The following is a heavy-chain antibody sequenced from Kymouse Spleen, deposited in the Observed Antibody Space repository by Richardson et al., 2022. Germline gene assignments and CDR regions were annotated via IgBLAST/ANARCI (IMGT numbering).Heavy chain of an antibody. CDR3: AGHDYNFDY. CDR2: ISYDGSNK. Sequence: QVQLVESGGGVVQPGRSLRLSCAASGFTFSSYGMHWVRQAPGKGLEWVAVISYDGSNKYYADSVKGRFTISRDNSKNTLYLQMNSLRAEDTAVYYCAGHDYNFDYWGQGTLVTVSS. J-gene: IGHJ4*02. V-gene: IGHV3-30*18. D-gene: IGHD4-11,IGHD4-11*01. CDR1: GFTFSSYG.